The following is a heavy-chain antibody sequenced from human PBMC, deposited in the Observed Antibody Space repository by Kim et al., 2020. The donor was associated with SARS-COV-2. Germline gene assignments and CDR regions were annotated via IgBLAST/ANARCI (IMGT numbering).Heavy chain of an antibody. J-gene: IGHJ4*02. V-gene: IGHV4-30-4*01. CDR3: ARGYCSSTSCPFDY. D-gene: IGHD2-2*01. CDR2: IYYSGST. Sequence: SETLSLTCTVSGGSISSGDYYWSWIRQPPGKGLEWIGYIYYSGSTYYNPSLKSRVTISVDTSKNQFSLKLSSVTAVDTAVYYCARGYCSSTSCPFDYWGQGTLVTVSS. CDR1: GGSISSGDYY.